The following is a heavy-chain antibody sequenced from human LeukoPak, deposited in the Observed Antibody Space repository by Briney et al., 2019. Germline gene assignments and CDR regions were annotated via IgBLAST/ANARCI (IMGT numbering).Heavy chain of an antibody. CDR2: ISAYNGNT. D-gene: IGHD3-10*01. CDR1: GYTFTSYG. Sequence: ASVKVSCKASGYTFTSYGFSWVRQAPGQGLEWMGGISAYNGNTNYAQKLQGRVTITADKSTSTAYMELSSLRSEDTAVYYCARDKAPTGLLWFGEFAHWYFDLWGRGTLVTVSS. CDR3: ARDKAPTGLLWFGEFAHWYFDL. J-gene: IGHJ2*01. V-gene: IGHV1-18*01.